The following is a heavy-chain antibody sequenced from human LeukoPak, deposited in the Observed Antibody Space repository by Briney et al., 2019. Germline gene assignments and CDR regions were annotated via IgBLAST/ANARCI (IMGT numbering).Heavy chain of an antibody. V-gene: IGHV3-30*03. CDR1: GFGFGSYN. CDR3: ARDLKAAMDYFDY. Sequence: GRSLRLSCAASGFGFGSYNMYWVRQAPGKGLEWVTLISFDGNDKKYADSVKGRFTVSRDNSRNTLFLQMNSLRPEDTAVYYCARDLKAAMDYFDYWGQGALVTVSS. J-gene: IGHJ4*02. D-gene: IGHD2-2*01. CDR2: ISFDGNDK.